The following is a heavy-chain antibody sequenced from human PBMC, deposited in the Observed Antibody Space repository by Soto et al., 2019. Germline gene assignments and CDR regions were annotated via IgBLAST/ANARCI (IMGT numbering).Heavy chain of an antibody. J-gene: IGHJ4*02. CDR2: ISADGSDK. CDR1: GFTFSDFC. CDR3: AKGTAVARQHFAN. Sequence: QVQLVESGGGVAQPERSLRLSCATSGFTFSDFCMHWVRQGPGKGLEWVAAISADGSDKYYPGSVKGRFTISRDNTKNALYLQMNSLRTEDTAIYYCAKGTAVARQHFANWGQGTLVTVSS. D-gene: IGHD6-19*01. V-gene: IGHV3-30*18.